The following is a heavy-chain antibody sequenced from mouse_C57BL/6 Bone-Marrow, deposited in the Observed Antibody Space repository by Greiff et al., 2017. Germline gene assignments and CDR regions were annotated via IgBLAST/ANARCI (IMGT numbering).Heavy chain of an antibody. D-gene: IGHD2-3*01. V-gene: IGHV5-16*01. CDR2: INYDGSST. J-gene: IGHJ4*01. CDR3: AREGWLLSYAMDY. CDR1: GFTFSDYY. Sequence: EVKLVESEGGLVQPGSSMKLSCTASGFTFSDYYMAWVRQVPEKGLEWVANINYDGSSTYYLDSLKSRFIISRDNAKNILYLQMSSLKSEDTATYYCAREGWLLSYAMDYWGQGTSVTVSS.